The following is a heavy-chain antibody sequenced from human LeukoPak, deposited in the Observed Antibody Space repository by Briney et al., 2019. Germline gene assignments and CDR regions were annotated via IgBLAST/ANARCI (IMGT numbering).Heavy chain of an antibody. CDR3: ARVTTGGYYNC. J-gene: IGHJ4*02. V-gene: IGHV4-61*02. D-gene: IGHD3-22*01. CDR1: GGSISSGSYY. Sequence: SQTLSLTCTVSGGSISSGSYYWSWIRQPAGKGLEWIGRIYTSGSTNYNPSPKSRVTISVDTSKNQFSLKLSSVTAADTAVYHCARVTTGGYYNCWGQGTLVTVSS. CDR2: IYTSGST.